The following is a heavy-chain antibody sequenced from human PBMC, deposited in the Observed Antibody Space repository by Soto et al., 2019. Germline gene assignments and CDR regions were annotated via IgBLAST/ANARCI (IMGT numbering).Heavy chain of an antibody. CDR3: AKDLSFVCSGSSCYPCAFDY. V-gene: IGHV3-23*01. CDR2: ISGSGGST. CDR1: GFTFSSYA. D-gene: IGHD2-15*01. J-gene: IGHJ4*02. Sequence: GGSLRLSCAASGFTFSSYAMSWVRQAPGKGLEWVSAISGSGGSTYYADSVKGRFTISRDNSKNTLYLQMNSLRAEDTAVYYCAKDLSFVCSGSSCYPCAFDYWGQGTLVTVSS.